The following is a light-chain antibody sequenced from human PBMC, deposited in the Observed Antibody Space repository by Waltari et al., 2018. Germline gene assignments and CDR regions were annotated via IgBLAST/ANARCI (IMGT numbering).Light chain of an antibody. CDR1: SSDIGAYYF. CDR2: DIN. J-gene: IGLJ3*02. V-gene: IGLV2-11*01. CDR3: CAHAGRQLHWV. Sequence: QSALTQPRSVAGSPGQSVAISCTGTSSDIGAYYFASWAQQYPGKDPKLTIYDINKRPSGVPDRFSGSKSANTASLTISGLQADDEADYYCCAHAGRQLHWVFGEGTKLTVL.